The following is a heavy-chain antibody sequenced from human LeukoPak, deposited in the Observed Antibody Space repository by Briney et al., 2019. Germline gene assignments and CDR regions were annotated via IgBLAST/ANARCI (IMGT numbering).Heavy chain of an antibody. CDR1: GDTFSSYA. CDR3: ARDSSSSWYIGFFDY. J-gene: IGHJ4*02. CDR2: IIPIFGTA. V-gene: IGHV1-69*13. Sequence: SVKVSCKASGDTFSSYAISWVRQAPGQGLEWMGGIIPIFGTANYAQKFQGRVTITADESTSTAHMELSSLRSEDTAVYYCARDSSSSWYIGFFDYWGQGTLVTVSS. D-gene: IGHD6-13*01.